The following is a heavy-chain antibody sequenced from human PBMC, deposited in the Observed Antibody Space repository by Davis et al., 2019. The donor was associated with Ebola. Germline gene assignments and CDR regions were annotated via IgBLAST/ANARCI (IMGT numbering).Heavy chain of an antibody. D-gene: IGHD6-6*01. CDR3: ARHEYSSRGYYFDY. CDR1: GGSISSYY. J-gene: IGHJ4*02. CDR2: ISYNGST. Sequence: PSETLSLTCTVSGGSISSYYWSWVRQPPGKGLEWIGYISYNGSTNYNPSLKSRVTISVDTSKNQFSLRLSSVIAADTAVYYCARHEYSSRGYYFDYWGQGTLVTVSS. V-gene: IGHV4-59*08.